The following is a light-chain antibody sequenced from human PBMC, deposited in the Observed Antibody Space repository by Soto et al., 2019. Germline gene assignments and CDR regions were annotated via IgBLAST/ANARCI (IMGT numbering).Light chain of an antibody. J-gene: IGKJ2*01. Sequence: DIQMIQSPSTLSASVGDRVTITCRASQSVSTWLAWYQQKPGKSPKLLIYKTSTLDSGVPSRFSASGSGTEFTLTVSSLQPDDFATYYCQQYNIFPYTFGQGTKLEIK. CDR3: QQYNIFPYT. CDR2: KTS. CDR1: QSVSTW. V-gene: IGKV1-5*03.